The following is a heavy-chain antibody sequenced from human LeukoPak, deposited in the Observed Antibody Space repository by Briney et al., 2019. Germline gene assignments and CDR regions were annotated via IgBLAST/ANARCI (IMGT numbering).Heavy chain of an antibody. CDR2: ISGSGGST. CDR1: GFTFSSYA. J-gene: IGHJ3*02. D-gene: IGHD5-24*01. Sequence: PGGSLRLSCAASGFTFSSYAMSWVRQAPGKGLKWVSAISGSGGSTYYADSVKGRFTISRDNSKNTLYLQMNSLRAEDTAVYYCAKVRVERWLQFAFDIWGQGTMVTVSS. CDR3: AKVRVERWLQFAFDI. V-gene: IGHV3-23*01.